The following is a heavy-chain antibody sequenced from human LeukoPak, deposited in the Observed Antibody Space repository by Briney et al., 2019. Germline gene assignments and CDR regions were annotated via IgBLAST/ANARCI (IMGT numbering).Heavy chain of an antibody. CDR1: GYTFTSYY. CDR2: INPSAGST. V-gene: IGHV1-46*01. CDR3: ARRHDYGNLFDY. Sequence: SSVKVSCKASGYTFTSYYMHWVRQAPGQGRAWMGIINPSAGSTSYAQKFQGRVTMTRDTSTSTVYMELSSLRSEDTAVYYCARRHDYGNLFDYWGQGTLVTVSS. J-gene: IGHJ4*02. D-gene: IGHD4-11*01.